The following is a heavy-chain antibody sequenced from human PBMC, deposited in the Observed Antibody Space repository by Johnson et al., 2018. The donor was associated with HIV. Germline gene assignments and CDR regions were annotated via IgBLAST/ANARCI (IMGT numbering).Heavy chain of an antibody. CDR3: ARDGPGDGDAMGGSGAFDI. V-gene: IGHV3-30*03. CDR2: ISYDGSNK. D-gene: IGHD5-24*01. Sequence: QVQLVESGGGVVQPGRSLRLSCAASGITFSSYGMHWVRQAPGKGLEWVAVISYDGSNKYYADSVKGRFTISRDNSKNTLYLQMNSLRVEDTAVYYCARDGPGDGDAMGGSGAFDIWGQGTMVTVSS. J-gene: IGHJ3*02. CDR1: GITFSSYG.